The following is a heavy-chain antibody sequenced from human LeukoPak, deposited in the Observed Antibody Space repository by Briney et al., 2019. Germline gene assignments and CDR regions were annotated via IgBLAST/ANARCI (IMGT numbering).Heavy chain of an antibody. Sequence: MAGGSLRLSCAASGFTFSSYSMNWVRQAPGKGLEWVSSISSGSSYIYYADSVKGRFTISRDNAKNSLYLQMNSLRAEDTAVYYCARDFYSSGWYYGMDVWGQGTTVTVSS. CDR1: GFTFSSYS. V-gene: IGHV3-21*01. CDR2: ISSGSSYI. J-gene: IGHJ6*02. D-gene: IGHD6-19*01. CDR3: ARDFYSSGWYYGMDV.